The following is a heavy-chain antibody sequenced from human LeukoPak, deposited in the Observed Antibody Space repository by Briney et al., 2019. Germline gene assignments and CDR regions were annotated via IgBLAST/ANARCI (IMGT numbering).Heavy chain of an antibody. V-gene: IGHV1-69*01. Sequence: GSSVKVSCKASGGTFSSYAISWVRQAPGQGLEWMGGIIPIFGTANYAQKFQGRVTITADESTSTAYMELSSLRSEDTAVYYCARFGRDGYNLYYFDYWGQGTLVTVSS. CDR1: GGTFSSYA. CDR2: IIPIFGTA. CDR3: ARFGRDGYNLYYFDY. D-gene: IGHD5-24*01. J-gene: IGHJ4*02.